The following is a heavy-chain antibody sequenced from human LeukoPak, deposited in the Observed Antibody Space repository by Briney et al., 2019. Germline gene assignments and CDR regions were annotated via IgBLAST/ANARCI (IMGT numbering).Heavy chain of an antibody. V-gene: IGHV1-18*01. Sequence: ASVKVSCKASGYTFTSYGISWVRQAPGQGLEWMGWISAYNGNTNYAQKLQGRVTMTTDTSTSTAYMELRSLRSEDTAVYYCASPSRYSGYDPLLYYFDYWGQGTLVTVSS. CDR3: ASPSRYSGYDPLLYYFDY. CDR2: ISAYNGNT. D-gene: IGHD5-12*01. J-gene: IGHJ4*02. CDR1: GYTFTSYG.